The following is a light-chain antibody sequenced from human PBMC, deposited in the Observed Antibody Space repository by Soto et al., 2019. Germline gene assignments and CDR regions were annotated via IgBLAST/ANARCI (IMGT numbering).Light chain of an antibody. V-gene: IGKV3-15*01. CDR3: QQYKNWPRAT. J-gene: IGKJ4*01. CDR2: DAS. Sequence: VMTHSAATLSVSPGEGATVSCRASQSVSSHLAWYQHRPGQAPRLLVYDASTRATGIPARFSGSGSGTEFNLTISSLQSEDFGVYYCQQYKNWPRATFGGGAKV. CDR1: QSVSSH.